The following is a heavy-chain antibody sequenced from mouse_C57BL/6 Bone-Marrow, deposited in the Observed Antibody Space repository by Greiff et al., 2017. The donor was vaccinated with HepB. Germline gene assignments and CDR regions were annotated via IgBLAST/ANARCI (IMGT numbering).Heavy chain of an antibody. J-gene: IGHJ4*01. CDR1: GFNIKDDY. Sequence: VQLQQSGAELVRPGASVKLSCTASGFNIKDDYMHWVKQRPEQGLDWIGWIDPENGDTEYASKFQGKATITADTSSNTAYLQLSSLTSEDTAVYYCTRYGSKTMDYWGQGTSVTVSS. V-gene: IGHV14-4*01. CDR2: IDPENGDT. D-gene: IGHD1-1*01. CDR3: TRYGSKTMDY.